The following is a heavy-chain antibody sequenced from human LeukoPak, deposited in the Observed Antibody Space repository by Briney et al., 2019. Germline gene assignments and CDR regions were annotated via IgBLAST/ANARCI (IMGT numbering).Heavy chain of an antibody. J-gene: IGHJ5*02. Sequence: SETLSLTCTVSGGAISNYYWSWIRQPPGKGLEWIGYIYYSGSTNYNPSLRSRVTISVDTSKNQFSLKLSSVTAADTAVYYCARKRFIAAGGFDPWGQGTLVTVSS. D-gene: IGHD6-6*01. CDR2: IYYSGST. CDR3: ARKRFIAAGGFDP. CDR1: GGAISNYY. V-gene: IGHV4-59*01.